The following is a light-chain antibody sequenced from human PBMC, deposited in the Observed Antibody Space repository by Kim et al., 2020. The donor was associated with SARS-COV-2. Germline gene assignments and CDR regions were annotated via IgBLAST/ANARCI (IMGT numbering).Light chain of an antibody. CDR2: GAS. CDR3: QQYNNWPLT. CDR1: LSVSTN. J-gene: IGKJ4*01. V-gene: IGKV3-15*01. Sequence: VSPGDSATRSCRASLSVSTNLAWYQQKPGQAPRLLMYGASTRATGFPARFSASGSVTEFTLTISSLQSEDFAVYYCQQYNNWPLTFGGGTKVEI.